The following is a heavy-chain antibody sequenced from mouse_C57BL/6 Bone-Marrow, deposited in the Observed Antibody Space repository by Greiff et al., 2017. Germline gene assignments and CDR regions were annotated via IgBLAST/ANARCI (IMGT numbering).Heavy chain of an antibody. CDR3: AREKGYDRVIYDMDY. Sequence: QVQLQQPGPELVKPGASVKLSCKASGYTFTSYDINWVKQRPGQGLEWIGWIYPSDGSTNYNEKFKGKATLTVDTSSSTAYMELHSLTSEDSAVYFCAREKGYDRVIYDMDYWGQGTSVTVSS. V-gene: IGHV1-85*01. J-gene: IGHJ4*01. D-gene: IGHD2-2*01. CDR2: IYPSDGST. CDR1: GYTFTSYD.